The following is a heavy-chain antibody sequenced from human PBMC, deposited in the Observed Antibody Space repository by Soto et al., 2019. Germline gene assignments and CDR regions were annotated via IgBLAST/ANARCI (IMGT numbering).Heavy chain of an antibody. D-gene: IGHD3-10*01. J-gene: IGHJ4*02. CDR2: IDHSGST. Sequence: PSETLSLTCAVFGGSFSGYFWSWVHQPPGRGLDWIGEIDHSGSTNYNPSLKSRVTISVDTSKNQFSLKLSSVTAADTAVYYCARGRHFYGIDYWGQGALVTVSS. CDR3: ARGRHFYGIDY. CDR1: GGSFSGYF. V-gene: IGHV4-34*01.